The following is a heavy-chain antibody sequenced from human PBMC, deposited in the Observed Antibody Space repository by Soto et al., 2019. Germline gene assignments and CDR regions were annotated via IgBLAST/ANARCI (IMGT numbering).Heavy chain of an antibody. CDR3: ARGYCSGGSCYSIDY. CDR2: IIPIFGTA. Sequence: GASVKVCCKASGGTFSSYAISWVRQAPGQGLEWMGGIIPIFGTANYAQKFQGRVTITADESTSTAYMELSSLRSEDTAVYYCARGYCSGGSCYSIDYWGQGTLVTVS. J-gene: IGHJ4*02. V-gene: IGHV1-69*13. D-gene: IGHD2-15*01. CDR1: GGTFSSYA.